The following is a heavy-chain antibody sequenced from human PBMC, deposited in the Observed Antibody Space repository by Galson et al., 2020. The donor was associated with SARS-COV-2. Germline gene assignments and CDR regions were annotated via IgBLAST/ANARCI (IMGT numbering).Heavy chain of an antibody. CDR3: ARGTTVTGRGHYYGMDV. CDR2: IYNSGST. CDR1: GGSISSYY. D-gene: IGHD4-17*01. J-gene: IGHJ6*02. V-gene: IGHV4-59*08. Sequence: SETLSLTCTVSGGSISSYYWSWIRQPPGKGLEWIGYIYNSGSTNYNPSLKSRVTISADTSKNQFSLKMSSVTAADTAVYYCARGTTVTGRGHYYGMDVWGQGTMVTVSS.